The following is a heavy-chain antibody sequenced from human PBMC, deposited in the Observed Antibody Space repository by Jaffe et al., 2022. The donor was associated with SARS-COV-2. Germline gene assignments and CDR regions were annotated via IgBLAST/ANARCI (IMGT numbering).Heavy chain of an antibody. Sequence: QVQLQESGPGLVKPSQTLSLTCTVSGGSISSGSYYWSWIRQPAGKGLEWIGRIYTSGSTNYNPSLKSRVTISVDTSKNQFSLKLSSVTAADTAVYYCAREGSSSGDLDDWGQGTLVTVSS. V-gene: IGHV4-61*02. D-gene: IGHD3-22*01. CDR3: AREGSSSGDLDD. CDR2: IYTSGST. CDR1: GGSISSGSYY. J-gene: IGHJ4*02.